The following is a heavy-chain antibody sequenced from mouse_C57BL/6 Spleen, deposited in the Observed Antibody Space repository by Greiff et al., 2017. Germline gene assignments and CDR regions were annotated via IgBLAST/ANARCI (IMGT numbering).Heavy chain of an antibody. Sequence: EVQLVESGPGLVKPSQSLSLTCSVTGYSITSGYYWNWIRQFPGNKLEWMGYISYDGSNNYNPSLQNRISITRDTSKNQFFLKLNSVTTEDTATYYCARDGPLGDYWGQGTTLTVSS. CDR1: GYSITSGYY. J-gene: IGHJ2*01. CDR2: ISYDGSN. CDR3: ARDGPLGDY. D-gene: IGHD3-3*01. V-gene: IGHV3-6*01.